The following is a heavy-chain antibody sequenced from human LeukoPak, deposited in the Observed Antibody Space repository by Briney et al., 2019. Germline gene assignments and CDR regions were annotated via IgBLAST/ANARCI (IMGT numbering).Heavy chain of an antibody. V-gene: IGHV4-39*01. CDR2: IYYSGST. CDR3: ARQDDYGFDY. J-gene: IGHJ4*02. CDR1: GGSISSSSYY. D-gene: IGHD4-17*01. Sequence: SETLSLTCTVSGGSISSSSYYWGWIRQPPGKGLEWIGSIYYSGSTYYNPSLKSRVTISVDTSKNQFSLKLSSVTAADTAVYYCARQDDYGFDYWGQGTLVTFSS.